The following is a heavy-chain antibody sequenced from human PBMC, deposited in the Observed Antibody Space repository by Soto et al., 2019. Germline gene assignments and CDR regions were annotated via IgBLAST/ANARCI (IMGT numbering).Heavy chain of an antibody. D-gene: IGHD3-10*01. V-gene: IGHV1-18*01. CDR3: ARLEFLWFGELSCMDV. Sequence: ASVKVSFKASGYTFTSYGISWVRQAPGQGLEWMGWISAYNGNTNYAQKLQGRVTMTTDTSTSTAYMELRSLRSDDTAVYYCARLEFLWFGELSCMDVWGQGTTVTVSS. CDR1: GYTFTSYG. CDR2: ISAYNGNT. J-gene: IGHJ6*02.